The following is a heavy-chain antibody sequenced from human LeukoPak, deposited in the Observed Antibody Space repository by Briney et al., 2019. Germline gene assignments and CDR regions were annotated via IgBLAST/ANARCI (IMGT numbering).Heavy chain of an antibody. V-gene: IGHV4-4*07. Sequence: SETLSLTCTVSGGSISSYYWSWIRQPAGKGLEWIGRIYTSGSTNYNPSLKSRVTVSADTSKNQFSLRLNSVSAADTAIYYCARRPRDTVNYGGPSGVDYWGQGTRVTVSS. D-gene: IGHD4-23*01. CDR1: GGSISSYY. CDR2: IYTSGST. CDR3: ARRPRDTVNYGGPSGVDY. J-gene: IGHJ4*02.